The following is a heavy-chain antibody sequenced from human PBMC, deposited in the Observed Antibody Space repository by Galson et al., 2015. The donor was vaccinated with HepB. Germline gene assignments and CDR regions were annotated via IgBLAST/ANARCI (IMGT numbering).Heavy chain of an antibody. J-gene: IGHJ3*02. CDR1: GGSLSSGAYY. V-gene: IGHV4-31*03. Sequence: TLSLTCTVSGGSLSSGAYYWSWIRQHPRKGLEWIGYIHYSGTTYYSPSLKSRLTISVDTSKNQFSLKLSSVTAADTAVYYCARDLEVELGRPTYVFDIWGQGTMVTVSS. D-gene: IGHD2-15*01. CDR2: IHYSGTT. CDR3: ARDLEVELGRPTYVFDI.